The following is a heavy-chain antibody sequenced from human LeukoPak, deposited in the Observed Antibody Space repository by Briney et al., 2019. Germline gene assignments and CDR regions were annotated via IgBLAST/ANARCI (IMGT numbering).Heavy chain of an antibody. V-gene: IGHV1-18*01. D-gene: IGHD3-10*01. J-gene: IGHJ4*02. CDR1: GYTFTTYS. CDR3: ARYYYGSGSSQFDY. Sequence: GASVKVSCKSSGYTFTTYSISWMRQAPGQSLEWMGWISPYNSNTKYAQKLQGRVTMTTDTSTSTAYMELRSLRSDDTAVYYCARYYYGSGSSQFDYWGQGTLVTVSS. CDR2: ISPYNSNT.